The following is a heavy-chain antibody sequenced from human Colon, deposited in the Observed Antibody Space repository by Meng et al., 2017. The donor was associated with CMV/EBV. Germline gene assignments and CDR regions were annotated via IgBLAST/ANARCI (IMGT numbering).Heavy chain of an antibody. CDR1: GGSISTNSYY. V-gene: IGHV4-39*07. J-gene: IGHJ6*02. Sequence: SETLSLTCTVSGGSISTNSYYWGWIRQPPGKGLEWIGEVNHSGSTNYNPSLKSRVTISVDTSKNQFSLKVNSLTVADTAVYYCAKLRGGPYYYSGMDVWGQGTTVTVSS. CDR3: AKLRGGPYYYSGMDV. CDR2: VNHSGST. D-gene: IGHD1-26*01.